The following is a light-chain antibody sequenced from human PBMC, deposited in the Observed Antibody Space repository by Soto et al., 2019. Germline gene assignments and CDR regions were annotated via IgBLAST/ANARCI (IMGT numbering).Light chain of an antibody. CDR1: QSVSSN. Sequence: EIVMTQSPATLSVSPGERATLSCRASQSVSSNLAWYQQKPGQAPRLLIYGASTRATGIPARFSGSGSGTEFTLTISSLQSEEFAVYYCQQYNNWPRGLRTFGQGTKLEIK. CDR2: GAS. J-gene: IGKJ2*01. CDR3: QQYNNWPRGLRT. V-gene: IGKV3-15*01.